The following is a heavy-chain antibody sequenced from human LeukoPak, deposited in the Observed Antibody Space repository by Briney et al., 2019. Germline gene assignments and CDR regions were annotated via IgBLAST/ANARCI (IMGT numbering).Heavy chain of an antibody. CDR1: GGSFSGYY. J-gene: IGHJ4*02. CDR2: INHSGST. V-gene: IGHV4-34*01. D-gene: IGHD6-19*01. CDR3: ARGRGSSGWYY. Sequence: SETLSLTCAVYGGSFSGYYWSWIRQPPGKGLEWIGEINHSGSTNYNPSLKSRVTISVDTSKNQFSPKLSSVTAADTAVYYCARGRGSSGWYYWGQGTLVTVSS.